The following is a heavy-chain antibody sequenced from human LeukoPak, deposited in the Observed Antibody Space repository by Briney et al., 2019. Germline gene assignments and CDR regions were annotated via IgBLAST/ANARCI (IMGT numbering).Heavy chain of an antibody. CDR3: ARDYCSSTSCYRRDGFDY. Sequence: PGGSLRLSCAASGFIFSDYYMSWIRQAPGKGLEWVSYISSSGSTIYYADSVKGRFTISRDNAKNSLYLQMNSLRAEDTAVYYCARDYCSSTSCYRRDGFDYWGQGTLVTVSS. V-gene: IGHV3-11*04. CDR1: GFIFSDYY. CDR2: ISSSGSTI. J-gene: IGHJ4*02. D-gene: IGHD2-2*02.